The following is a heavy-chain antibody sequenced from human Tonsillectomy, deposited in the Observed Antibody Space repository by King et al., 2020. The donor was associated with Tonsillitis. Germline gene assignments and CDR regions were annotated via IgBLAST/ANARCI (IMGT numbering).Heavy chain of an antibody. V-gene: IGHV3-30*03. CDR2: ISYDGSYK. CDR3: ARGIATADAFVS. D-gene: IGHD6-13*01. J-gene: IGHJ4*02. Sequence: VQLVESGGGVVQPGRSLRLSCAASGFTLSFYAMHWVRQAPGKGLAWVAVISYDGSYKYYEDSVKGRFTISRDNSKNTLYLQMNRLRAEDTAVYSCARGIATADAFVSGGQGTLVTVSS. CDR1: GFTLSFYA.